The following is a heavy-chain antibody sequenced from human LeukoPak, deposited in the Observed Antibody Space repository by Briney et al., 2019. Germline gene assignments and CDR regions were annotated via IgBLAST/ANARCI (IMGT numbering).Heavy chain of an antibody. CDR3: ARAPLGYCSGGSCYSWFDP. V-gene: IGHV1-8*01. Sequence: ASVKVSCKASGYTFTSYDINWVRQATGQGLEWMGWMNPNSGNTGYAQKFQGRVTMTRNTSISTAYMELSSLGSEDTAVYYCARAPLGYCSGGSCYSWFDPWGQGTLVTVSS. J-gene: IGHJ5*02. CDR2: MNPNSGNT. CDR1: GYTFTSYD. D-gene: IGHD2-15*01.